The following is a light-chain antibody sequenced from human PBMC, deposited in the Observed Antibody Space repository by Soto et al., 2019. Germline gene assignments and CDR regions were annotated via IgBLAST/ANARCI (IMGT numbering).Light chain of an antibody. CDR2: GAS. Sequence: EIVLTQSPGTLSLSPGERATLSCRASQSVSSSYLAWYQQKPGQAPRLLVYGASSRATGISDRFSGSGSGTDFTLTISRLEPEDFAVYYCQHYVSPPITFGQGTRLEIK. CDR3: QHYVSPPIT. V-gene: IGKV3-20*01. CDR1: QSVSSSY. J-gene: IGKJ5*01.